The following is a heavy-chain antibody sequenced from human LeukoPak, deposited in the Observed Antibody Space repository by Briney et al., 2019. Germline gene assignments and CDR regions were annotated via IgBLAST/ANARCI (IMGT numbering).Heavy chain of an antibody. Sequence: PSETLSLTCAVYGGSFSGYYWSWIRQPPGKGLEWIGEINHSGSTNYNPSLKSRVTMSVDTSKNQFSLKLSSVTAADTAVYYCARVLHGKDYYYYMDVWGKGTTVTVSS. J-gene: IGHJ6*03. CDR1: GGSFSGYY. CDR3: ARVLHGKDYYYYMDV. V-gene: IGHV4-34*01. CDR2: INHSGST.